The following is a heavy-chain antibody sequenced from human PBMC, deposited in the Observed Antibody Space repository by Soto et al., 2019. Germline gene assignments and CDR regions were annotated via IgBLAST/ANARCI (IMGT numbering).Heavy chain of an antibody. CDR1: GGSISSYY. J-gene: IGHJ4*02. CDR3: ARTDSGSYGDHFDY. Sequence: SETLSLTCTVSGGSISSYYWSWIRQPPGKGLEWIGYIYNSGSANYNPSLKSRVTISVDTSKNQFSLKLSSVTAADTAVYYCARTDSGSYGDHFDYWGQGALVTVSS. V-gene: IGHV4-59*01. D-gene: IGHD1-26*01. CDR2: IYNSGSA.